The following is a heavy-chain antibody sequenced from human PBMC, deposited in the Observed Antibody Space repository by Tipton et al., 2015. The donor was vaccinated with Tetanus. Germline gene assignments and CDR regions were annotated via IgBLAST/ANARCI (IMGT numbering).Heavy chain of an antibody. J-gene: IGHJ5*02. Sequence: TLSLTCTVSGVSMRNGGFSWSWIRQPPGKGLEWIGSIYYSGSTFYNPSLKSRVSISVDTSNNQFSLRLSSVTAADTAVYYCARDQGGGRVARLNWFGPWGQGTLVTVSS. CDR1: GVSMRNGGFS. V-gene: IGHV4-31*03. CDR2: IYYSGST. CDR3: ARDQGGGRVARLNWFGP. D-gene: IGHD3-16*01.